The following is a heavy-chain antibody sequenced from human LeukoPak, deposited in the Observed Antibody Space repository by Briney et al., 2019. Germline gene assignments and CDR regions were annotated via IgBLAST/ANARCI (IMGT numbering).Heavy chain of an antibody. V-gene: IGHV4-31*01. CDR3: ARVFATIFSQYNWFDP. CDR1: GPSISSGGYY. CDR2: IYYSGST. J-gene: IGHJ5*02. D-gene: IGHD3-3*01. Sequence: SQTLSLTCTVSGPSISSGGYYWRWIRQHPGKGLEWIGYIYYSGSTYYNPSLKSLVTISVDTSKNQFSLKLSSVTAADTAVYYCARVFATIFSQYNWFDPWGQGTLVTVSS.